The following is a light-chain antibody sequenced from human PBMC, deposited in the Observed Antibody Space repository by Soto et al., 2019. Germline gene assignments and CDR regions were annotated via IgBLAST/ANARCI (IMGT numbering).Light chain of an antibody. CDR3: SSYTSSSTLAYV. CDR2: DVS. V-gene: IGLV2-14*01. J-gene: IGLJ1*01. Sequence: QSALPQPASVSGSPGQSITISCTGTSSDVGGYNYVSWYQQHPGKAPKLMIYDVSNRPSGVSNRFSGSESGNTASLTISGLQAEDEADYYCSSYTSSSTLAYVFGTGTKLTVL. CDR1: SSDVGGYNY.